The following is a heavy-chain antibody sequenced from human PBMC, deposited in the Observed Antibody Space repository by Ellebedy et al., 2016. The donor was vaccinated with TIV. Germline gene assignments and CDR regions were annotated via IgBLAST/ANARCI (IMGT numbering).Heavy chain of an antibody. V-gene: IGHV3-30*03. D-gene: IGHD4-23*01. CDR2: IASDGGAT. J-gene: IGHJ2*01. CDR3: TREARWGNWYFDL. CDR1: GFIFTRYG. Sequence: GESLKISCAASGFIFTRYGIQWVRQAPGKGLEWIGVIASDGGATVYADFVRGRFTLSRDNSRNTVYLQMNSLGPDDTAVYYCTREARWGNWYFDLWGRGTLVAVST.